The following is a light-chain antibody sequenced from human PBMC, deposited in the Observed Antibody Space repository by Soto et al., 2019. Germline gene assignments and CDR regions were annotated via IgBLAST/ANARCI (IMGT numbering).Light chain of an antibody. CDR3: ATWDSSLRAVV. J-gene: IGLJ2*01. CDR1: SSNIGTKF. V-gene: IGLV1-51*01. Sequence: QSVLTQAPSVFAAPGQRVTISCSGSSSNIGTKFVSWYQNVPGTAPKLVIYDDKKRPSGIPDRFSGSKSGTSATLVITRLQTGDEAEYYCATWDSSLRAVVFGGGTKLTVL. CDR2: DDK.